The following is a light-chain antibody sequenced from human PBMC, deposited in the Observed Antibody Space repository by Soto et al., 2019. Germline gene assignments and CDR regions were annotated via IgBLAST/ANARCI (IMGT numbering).Light chain of an antibody. CDR2: VGTGGIVG. V-gene: IGLV9-49*01. J-gene: IGLJ2*01. CDR3: GADHGSGSHFVRV. Sequence: QPVLTQPPSASASLGASVTLTCTLSSGYSNYKVDWYQQRPGKGPRFVMRVGTGGIVGSKGDGIPDRFSVLGSGLNRYLTIKNIQEEDESDYHCGADHGSGSHFVRVFGGGTKVTVL. CDR1: SGYSNYK.